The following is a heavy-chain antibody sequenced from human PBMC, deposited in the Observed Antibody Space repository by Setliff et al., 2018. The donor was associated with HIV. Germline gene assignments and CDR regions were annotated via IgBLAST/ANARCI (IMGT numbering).Heavy chain of an antibody. D-gene: IGHD2-2*01. Sequence: SETLSLTCTVSGGSITRTPYYWGWIRQPPGKGLEWIGSIHHSGNTYYNPSLKSRVTISLDTSKNQFSLKLTSLTAADTAVYYCARGGTSSNWFDPWGQGTLVTVSS. CDR3: ARGGTSSNWFDP. CDR2: IHHSGNT. V-gene: IGHV4-39*07. J-gene: IGHJ5*02. CDR1: GGSITRTPYY.